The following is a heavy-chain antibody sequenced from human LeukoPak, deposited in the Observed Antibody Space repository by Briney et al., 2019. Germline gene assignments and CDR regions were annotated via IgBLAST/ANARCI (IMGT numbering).Heavy chain of an antibody. CDR1: GFTFSTYG. CDR3: AKVRGDGYSSSWGRFDY. D-gene: IGHD6-13*01. Sequence: PGGSLRLSCAASGFTFSTYGMTWVRQAPGKGLEWVSAISGSGGSTYYADSVKGRFTISRDNSKNTLYMQMNSLRAEDTAVYYCAKVRGDGYSSSWGRFDYWGLGTLVTVSS. CDR2: ISGSGGST. V-gene: IGHV3-23*01. J-gene: IGHJ4*02.